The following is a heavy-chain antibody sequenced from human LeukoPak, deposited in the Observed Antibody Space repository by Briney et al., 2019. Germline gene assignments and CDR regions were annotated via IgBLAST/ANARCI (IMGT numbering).Heavy chain of an antibody. CDR1: GYTFTGCF. J-gene: IGHJ4*02. CDR3: TREDY. Sequence: ASVKVSCKTSGYTFTGCFIHWVRQAPGQGLEWMGWIHPDSGVTTYAQKFQGRVTLTRDTSISTTYMELSRLRSDDTTVYYCTREDYWGQGTLVTVSS. V-gene: IGHV1-2*02. CDR2: IHPDSGVT.